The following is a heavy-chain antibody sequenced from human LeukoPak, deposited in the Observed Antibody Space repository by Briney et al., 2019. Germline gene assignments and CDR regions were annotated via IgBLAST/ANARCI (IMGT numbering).Heavy chain of an antibody. Sequence: GGSLRLSCAASGFTFSSYAMSGVGQAPGKGGEWVSAISDSCDSTYYPDSLTVPFPISIHNSKNTLYLQMNSLTAEDTAVYYCSNLGDYGSESYYNVGYWGQGTLVTVSS. D-gene: IGHD3-10*01. CDR2: ISDSCDST. CDR3: SNLGDYGSESYYNVGY. V-gene: IGHV3-23*01. CDR1: GFTFSSYA. J-gene: IGHJ4*02.